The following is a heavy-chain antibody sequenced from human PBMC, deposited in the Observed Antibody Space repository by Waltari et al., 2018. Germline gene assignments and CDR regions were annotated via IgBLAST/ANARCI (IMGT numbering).Heavy chain of an antibody. Sequence: ETHLVESGGGLVQPGGSLRLSCAASGFTFSSYWMTWVRQAPGEGLEWVANIRQDGSEKYYVDSVKGRFTISRDNAKNSLYLQMNSLKADDTAVYYCARSSSTEFDSWGQGTLVTVSS. CDR1: GFTFSSYW. CDR3: ARSSSTEFDS. V-gene: IGHV3-7*01. J-gene: IGHJ4*02. D-gene: IGHD2-2*01. CDR2: IRQDGSEK.